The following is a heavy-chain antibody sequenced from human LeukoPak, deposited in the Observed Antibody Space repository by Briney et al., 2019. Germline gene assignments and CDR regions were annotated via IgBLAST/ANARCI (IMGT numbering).Heavy chain of an antibody. D-gene: IGHD3-22*01. CDR1: GFTFSDYY. V-gene: IGHV3-11*04. CDR3: ASADYYDSSGYLGY. Sequence: GGSLRLSCAASGFTFSDYYMSWIRQAPGKGLEWVSYISSSGSTISYTDSVKGRFTISRDNAKNSLYLQMNSLRDEDTAVYYCASADYYDSSGYLGYWGQGTLVTVSS. J-gene: IGHJ4*02. CDR2: ISSSGSTI.